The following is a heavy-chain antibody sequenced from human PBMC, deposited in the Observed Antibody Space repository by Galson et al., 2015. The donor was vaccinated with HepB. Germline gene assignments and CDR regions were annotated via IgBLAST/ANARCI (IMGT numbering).Heavy chain of an antibody. J-gene: IGHJ4*02. V-gene: IGHV1-69*13. CDR3: ARWTDSTSYYYYPDSTAYDFYIDY. Sequence: SVKVSCKASGGTFSTYAINWVRQAPGQGLEWMGGISPMFGRTNYAHYFQGRVTITADESTSTAYMELSSLRPEDTAMYYCARWTDSTSYYYYPDSTAYDFYIDYWGEATLVTVSS. D-gene: IGHD3-22*01. CDR1: GGTFSTYA. CDR2: ISPMFGRT.